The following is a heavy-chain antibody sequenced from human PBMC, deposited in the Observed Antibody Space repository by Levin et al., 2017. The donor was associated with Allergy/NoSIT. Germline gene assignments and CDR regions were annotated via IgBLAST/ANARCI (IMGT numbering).Heavy chain of an antibody. CDR1: GFSFSNYA. D-gene: IGHD5-12*01. CDR2: ISVSGGST. V-gene: IGHV3-23*01. J-gene: IGHJ4*02. CDR3: ARKYSGFDY. Sequence: LSLTCAVSGFSFSNYAMTWVRQAPGKGLEWVSVISVSGGSTYSAGSVKGRFTISRDDSKNTLYLQMNNRRADDTAVYYCARKYSGFDYWGQGTLVTVSS.